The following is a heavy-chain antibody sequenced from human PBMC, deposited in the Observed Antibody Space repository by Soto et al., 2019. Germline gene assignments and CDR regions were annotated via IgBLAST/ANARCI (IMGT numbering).Heavy chain of an antibody. J-gene: IGHJ6*02. D-gene: IGHD6-19*01. CDR3: ALNAVAGNSYYYYYCMDV. V-gene: IGHV1-69*01. CDR1: GGTFSSYA. CDR2: IIPIFGTA. Sequence: QVQLVQSGAEVKKPGSSVKVSCKASGGTFSSYAISWVRQAPGQGLEWMGGIIPIFGTANYAQKFQGRVTSTADESTSTAYMELSSLRSEDTAVYYGALNAVAGNSYYYYYCMDVWGQGTTVTVSS.